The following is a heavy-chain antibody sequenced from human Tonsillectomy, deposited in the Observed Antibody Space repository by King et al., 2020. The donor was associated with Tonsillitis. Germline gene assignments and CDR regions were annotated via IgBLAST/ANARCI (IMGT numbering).Heavy chain of an antibody. CDR1: GGSISSSPYY. V-gene: IGHV4-39*01. J-gene: IGHJ4*02. CDR2: LFYSGNT. CDR3: ARDYGLN. Sequence: LQLQESGPGLVKPSETLSLTCAVSGGSISSSPYYWGWIRQPPGKGLEWIGSLFYSGNTYYNPSLKRRVTISVDTSKNQFSLSLTSVTAADTAVYYCARDYGLNWGQGTLVTVSS. D-gene: IGHD4-17*01.